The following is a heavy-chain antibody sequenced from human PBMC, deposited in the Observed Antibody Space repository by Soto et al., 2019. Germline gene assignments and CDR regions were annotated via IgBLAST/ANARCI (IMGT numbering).Heavy chain of an antibody. Sequence: GGSLRLSCAASGFTFSSYAMSWVRQAPGKGLEWVSAISGSGGSTYYADSVKGRFTISRDNSKNTLYLQMNSLRAEDTAVYYCAKAYDFWSALVIRPFDYWGQGTLVTVSS. CDR2: ISGSGGST. J-gene: IGHJ4*02. CDR3: AKAYDFWSALVIRPFDY. CDR1: GFTFSSYA. V-gene: IGHV3-23*01. D-gene: IGHD3-3*01.